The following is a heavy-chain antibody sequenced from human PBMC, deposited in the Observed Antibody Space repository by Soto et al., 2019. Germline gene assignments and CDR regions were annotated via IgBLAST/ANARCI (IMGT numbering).Heavy chain of an antibody. J-gene: IGHJ5*02. D-gene: IGHD2-15*01. CDR2: ISAYNGNR. CDR1: GYTFTNYA. V-gene: IGHV1-18*01. Sequence: QVQLVQSGAEVKKPGASVKVSCKASGYTFTNYAINWLRQAPGQGLEWMGWISAYNGNRDYAQKFQGRVTMTTDTSTTTAYMELRAWTTDDTAVYYCARSRRAASPNWFDPWGQGTLVTVSS. CDR3: ARSRRAASPNWFDP.